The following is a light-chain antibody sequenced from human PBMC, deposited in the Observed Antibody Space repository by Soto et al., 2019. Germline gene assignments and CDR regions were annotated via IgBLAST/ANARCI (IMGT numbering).Light chain of an antibody. J-gene: IGLJ2*01. CDR1: TGAVTSGHW. Sequence: QTVVTQESSLTVSPGGTVTVTCGSSTGAVTSGHWPYWFQQRPGQAPRTLIYDTNIKHSWTPGRFSGSLLRGKAALTLSGAQPEDEADYYCCLSHGGVVVFGGGTKLTVL. CDR3: CLSHGGVVV. V-gene: IGLV7-46*01. CDR2: DTN.